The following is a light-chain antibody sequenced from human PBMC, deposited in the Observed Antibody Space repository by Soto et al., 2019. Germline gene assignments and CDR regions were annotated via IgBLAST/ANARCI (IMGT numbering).Light chain of an antibody. J-gene: IGLJ2*01. V-gene: IGLV1-44*01. CDR1: SSNIGSNA. CDR3: ASWADRLYGVL. CDR2: NNN. Sequence: QSVLTQPPSVSGTPGQRVTVSCSGSSSNIGSNAVNWYQQLPGTAPKLLIYNNNQRPSGVPDRFSGSKSGTSASLAISGLQSEDEADYYCASWADRLYGVLFGGGTKLTVL.